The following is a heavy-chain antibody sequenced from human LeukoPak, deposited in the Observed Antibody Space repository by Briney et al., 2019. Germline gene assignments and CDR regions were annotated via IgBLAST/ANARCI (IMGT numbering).Heavy chain of an antibody. CDR2: ISGSGGNT. V-gene: IGHV3-23*01. D-gene: IGHD3-10*01. CDR3: ANRFDTYGSKIDY. CDR1: GFTFSSYG. J-gene: IGHJ4*02. Sequence: GGSLRLSCAASGFTFSSYGMHWVRQAPGKGLEWVSTISGSGGNTYYADSVKGRFTISRDNSKDTLYLQMNNVRAEDTAVYYFANRFDTYGSKIDYWGQGTLVTVSS.